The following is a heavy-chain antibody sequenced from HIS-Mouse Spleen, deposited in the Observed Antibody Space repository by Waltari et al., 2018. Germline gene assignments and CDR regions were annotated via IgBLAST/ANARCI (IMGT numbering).Heavy chain of an antibody. CDR3: ARVKYSNAFDI. D-gene: IGHD6-6*01. J-gene: IGHJ3*02. Sequence: QVQLQESGPGLVKPSETLSLTCTVSGGSISSYYWSWIRQPPGKGLEWIGYINYRGGTNSTPSLKSRVTISVDTSTNQFSLKLSSVTAADTAVYYCARVKYSNAFDIWGQGTMVTVSS. CDR1: GGSISSYY. V-gene: IGHV4-59*01. CDR2: INYRGGT.